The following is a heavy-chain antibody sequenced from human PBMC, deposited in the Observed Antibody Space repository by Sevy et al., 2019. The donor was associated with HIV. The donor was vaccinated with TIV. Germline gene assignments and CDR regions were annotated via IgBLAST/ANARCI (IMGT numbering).Heavy chain of an antibody. CDR3: AGAAAGIDY. D-gene: IGHD6-13*01. CDR2: INHSGST. CDR1: GGSFSGYY. Sequence: SDTLSLTCAVYGGSFSGYYWSWIRQPPGKGLEWIGEINHSGSTNYNPSLKSRVTISVDTSKNQFSLKLSSVTAADTAVYYCAGAAAGIDYWGQGTLVTVSS. J-gene: IGHJ4*02. V-gene: IGHV4-34*01.